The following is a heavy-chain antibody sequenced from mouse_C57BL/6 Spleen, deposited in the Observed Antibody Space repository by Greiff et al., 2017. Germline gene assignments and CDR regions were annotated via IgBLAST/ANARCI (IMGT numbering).Heavy chain of an antibody. J-gene: IGHJ2*01. CDR2: ISYDGSN. CDR3: ARDANWAYYFDY. V-gene: IGHV3-6*01. Sequence: EVKLMESGPGLVKPSQSLSLTCSVTGYSITSGYYWNWIRQFPGNKLEWMGYISYDGSNNYNPSLKNRISITRDTSKNQFFLKLNSVTTEDTATYYCARDANWAYYFDYWGQGTTLTVSS. D-gene: IGHD4-1*01. CDR1: GYSITSGYY.